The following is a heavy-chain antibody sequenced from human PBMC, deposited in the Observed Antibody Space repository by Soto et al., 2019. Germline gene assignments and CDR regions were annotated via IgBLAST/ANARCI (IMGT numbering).Heavy chain of an antibody. D-gene: IGHD3-10*01. CDR2: ISGSGGST. CDR1: GFTFSSYA. V-gene: IGHV3-23*01. CDR3: AKDNYGSGSYYSWGAFDI. Sequence: PGGSLRLSCAASGFTFSSYAMSWVRQAPGKGLEWVSAISGSGGSTYYADSVKGRFTISRDNSKNTLYLQMNSLRAEDTAVYYCAKDNYGSGSYYSWGAFDIWGQGTMVTVSS. J-gene: IGHJ3*02.